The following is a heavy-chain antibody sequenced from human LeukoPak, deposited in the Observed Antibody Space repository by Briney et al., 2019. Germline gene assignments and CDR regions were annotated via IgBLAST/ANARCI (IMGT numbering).Heavy chain of an antibody. D-gene: IGHD2-21*02. V-gene: IGHV3-23*01. CDR3: AKGDGDIDY. Sequence: GGSLRLSCAASEFTFSTYSMSWVRQAPGKGLEWVSAISSSGGHTCYADSVKGRFTISRDNSKNTLYLQMNSLRAEDTAVYYCAKGDGDIDYWGQGTLVTVSS. J-gene: IGHJ4*02. CDR2: ISSSGGHT. CDR1: EFTFSTYS.